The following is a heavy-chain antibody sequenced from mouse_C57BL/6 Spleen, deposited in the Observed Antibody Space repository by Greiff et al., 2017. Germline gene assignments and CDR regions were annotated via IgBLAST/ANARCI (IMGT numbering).Heavy chain of an antibody. V-gene: IGHV5-16*01. CDR3: ARGRHDYDEGYYAMDY. Sequence: EVMLVESEGGLVQPGSSMKLSCTASGFTFSDYYMAWVRQVPEKGLEWVANINYDGSSTYYLDSLKSRFIISRDNAKNILYLQMSSLKSEDTATYYCARGRHDYDEGYYAMDYWGQGTSVTVSS. J-gene: IGHJ4*01. D-gene: IGHD2-4*01. CDR1: GFTFSDYY. CDR2: INYDGSST.